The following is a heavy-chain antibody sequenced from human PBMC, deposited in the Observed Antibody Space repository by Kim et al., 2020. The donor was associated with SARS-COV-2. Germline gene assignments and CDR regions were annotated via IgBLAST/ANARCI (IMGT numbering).Heavy chain of an antibody. J-gene: IGHJ6*02. D-gene: IGHD5-12*01. CDR3: ARDARGYSGYGYYYYGMDV. CDR2: ISSSSYI. V-gene: IGHV3-21*01. Sequence: GGSLRLSCAASGFTFSSYSMNWVRQAPGKGLEWVSSISSSSYIYYADSVKGRFTISRDNAKNSLYLQMNSLRAEDTAVYYCARDARGYSGYGYYYYGMDVWGQGTTVTVSS. CDR1: GFTFSSYS.